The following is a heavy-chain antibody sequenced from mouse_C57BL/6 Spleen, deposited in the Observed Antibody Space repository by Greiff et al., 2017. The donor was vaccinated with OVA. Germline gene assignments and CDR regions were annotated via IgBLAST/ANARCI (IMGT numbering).Heavy chain of an antibody. Sequence: QVQLKQPGAELVKPGASVKMSCKASGYTFTSYWITWVKQRPGQGLAWIGDIYPGSGSTNYNEKFKSKATLTVDTSSSTAYMHLRSLTSADSSVYDSARSDNDGLYYFDYWGQGTTLTVSS. CDR2: IYPGSGST. CDR3: ARSDNDGLYYFDY. CDR1: GYTFTSYW. D-gene: IGHD2-4*01. J-gene: IGHJ2*01. V-gene: IGHV1-55*01.